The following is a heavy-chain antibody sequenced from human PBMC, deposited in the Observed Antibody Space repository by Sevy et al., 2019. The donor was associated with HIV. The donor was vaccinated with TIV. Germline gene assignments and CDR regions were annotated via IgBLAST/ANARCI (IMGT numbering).Heavy chain of an antibody. CDR2: IRIIGGNT. CDR3: AKEWTQLSDWYGELDY. CDR1: GFTFSNYA. Sequence: GGSLRLSCAASGFTFSNYAMSWVRQAPGKGLEWVSSIRIIGGNTYYAHSVKGRFTISRDNSKNTLYLQMNSLRAEDTAVYYCAKEWTQLSDWYGELDYWGQGSLVTVSS. D-gene: IGHD6-19*01. V-gene: IGHV3-23*01. J-gene: IGHJ4*02.